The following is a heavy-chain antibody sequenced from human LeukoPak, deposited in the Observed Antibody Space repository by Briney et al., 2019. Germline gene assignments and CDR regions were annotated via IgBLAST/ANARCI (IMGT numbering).Heavy chain of an antibody. Sequence: PGGSLRLSCSASGFTFSSYAMHWVRQAPDKGLEYVSTISRDGASTNYADSVKGRFTISRDNSKNTLYLQMSSLRAEDTAVYWCGKDGGGGGRAFDIWGQGTMVTVSS. CDR3: GKDGGGGGRAFDI. J-gene: IGHJ3*02. D-gene: IGHD3-16*01. CDR1: GFTFSSYA. CDR2: ISRDGAST. V-gene: IGHV3-64D*09.